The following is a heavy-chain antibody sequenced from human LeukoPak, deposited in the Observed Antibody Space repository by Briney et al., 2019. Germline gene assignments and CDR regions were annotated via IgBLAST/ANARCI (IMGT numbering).Heavy chain of an antibody. D-gene: IGHD6-13*01. CDR3: TKGPRRQQLVQFDY. Sequence: GGSLRLSCAASGFTFSSYAMSWVRQAPGKGLEWVSAISGSGGSTYYADSVKGRFTISRDNSKNTLYLQMNSLRAEDTAVYYCTKGPRRQQLVQFDYWGQGTLVTVSS. CDR2: ISGSGGST. CDR1: GFTFSSYA. V-gene: IGHV3-23*01. J-gene: IGHJ4*02.